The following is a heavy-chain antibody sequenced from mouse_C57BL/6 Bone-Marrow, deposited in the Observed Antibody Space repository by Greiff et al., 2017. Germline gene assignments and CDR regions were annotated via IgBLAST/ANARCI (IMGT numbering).Heavy chain of an antibody. J-gene: IGHJ3*01. V-gene: IGHV14-4*01. D-gene: IGHD2-2*01. Sequence: EVQLQQSGAELVRPGASVKLSCTASGFNIKDDYMHWVKQRPEQGLEWIGWIDPENGDTEYASKFQGKATITADTSSNTAYLQLSGLASEDTAVYGGTTGGLPLAYWGQGTLVTVSA. CDR2: IDPENGDT. CDR1: GFNIKDDY. CDR3: TTGGLPLAY.